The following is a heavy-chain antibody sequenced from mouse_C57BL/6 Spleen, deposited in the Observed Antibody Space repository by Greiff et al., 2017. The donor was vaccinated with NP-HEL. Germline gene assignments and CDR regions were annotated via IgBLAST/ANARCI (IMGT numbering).Heavy chain of an antibody. J-gene: IGHJ2*01. CDR2: IDPSDSYT. CDR3: ARRLDYDVNYFDY. CDR1: GYTFTSYW. D-gene: IGHD2-4*01. Sequence: QVQLQQPGAELVMPGASVKLSCKASGYTFTSYWMHWVKQRPGQGLEWIGEIDPSDSYTNYNQKFKGKATLTVDKSSSTAYMQLSSLTSEDSAVYYCARRLDYDVNYFDYWGQGTTLTVSS. V-gene: IGHV1-69*01.